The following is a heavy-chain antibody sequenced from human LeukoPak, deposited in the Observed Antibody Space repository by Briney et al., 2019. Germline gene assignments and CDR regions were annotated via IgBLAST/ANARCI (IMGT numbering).Heavy chain of an antibody. CDR1: GFTFSSYG. D-gene: IGHD3-22*01. J-gene: IGHJ4*02. CDR3: AKDPGNVGYQFEY. Sequence: GGSLRLSCAASGFTFSSYGMHWVRQAPGKGLEWVAFIRYDGSNKYYTDSVKGRFTISRDNSKSTLYLQMNSLRAEDTAVYYCAKDPGNVGYQFEYWGQGTLVTVSS. CDR2: IRYDGSNK. V-gene: IGHV3-30*02.